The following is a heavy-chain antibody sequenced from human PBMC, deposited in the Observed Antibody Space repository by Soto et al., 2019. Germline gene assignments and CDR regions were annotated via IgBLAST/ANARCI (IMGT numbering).Heavy chain of an antibody. CDR3: ARDLYCSGGSCYSYGMDV. V-gene: IGHV3-30-3*01. J-gene: IGHJ6*02. Sequence: GGSLRLSCAASGFTFSSYAMHWVRQAPGKGLEWVAVISYDGSNKYYADSVKGRFTISRDNSKNTLYLQMNSLRAEDTAVYYCARDLYCSGGSCYSYGMDVWGQGTTVTVSS. CDR1: GFTFSSYA. CDR2: ISYDGSNK. D-gene: IGHD2-15*01.